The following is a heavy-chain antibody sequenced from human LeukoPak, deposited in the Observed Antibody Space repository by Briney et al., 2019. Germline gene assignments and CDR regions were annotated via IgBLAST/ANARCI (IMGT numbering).Heavy chain of an antibody. J-gene: IGHJ5*02. CDR3: AKVAGYSSSWYSNWFDP. Sequence: GGSPRLSCAASGFTVSSNYMSWVRQAPGKGLEWVSGISWNSGSIGYADSVKGRFTISRDNAKNSLYLQMNSLRAEDTALYYCAKVAGYSSSWYSNWFDPWGQGTLVAVSS. CDR2: ISWNSGSI. D-gene: IGHD6-13*01. CDR1: GFTVSSNY. V-gene: IGHV3-9*01.